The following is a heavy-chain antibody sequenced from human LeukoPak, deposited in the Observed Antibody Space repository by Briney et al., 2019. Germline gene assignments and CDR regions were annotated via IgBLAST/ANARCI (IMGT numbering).Heavy chain of an antibody. CDR3: ARGSYSSGWYVGFDP. D-gene: IGHD6-19*01. Sequence: SETLSLTCTVSGGSISSYYWSWIRQPPGKGLEWIGYIYYSGSTNYNPSLKSRVTISVDTSKNQFSLKLSSVAAADTAVYYCARGSYSSGWYVGFDPWGQGTLVTVSS. V-gene: IGHV4-59*01. J-gene: IGHJ5*02. CDR1: GGSISSYY. CDR2: IYYSGST.